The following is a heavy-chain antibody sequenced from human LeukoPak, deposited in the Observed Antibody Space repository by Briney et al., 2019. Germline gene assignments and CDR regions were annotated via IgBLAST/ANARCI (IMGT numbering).Heavy chain of an antibody. CDR1: GFTFSSYA. J-gene: IGHJ4*02. CDR2: ISGSGGST. D-gene: IGHD5-12*01. CDR3: AKDRGYSGYSQIFDY. Sequence: GGSLRLSCAASGFTFSSYAMSWVRQAPGKGLEWVSAISGSGGSTYYADSVKGRFTISRDNSKNTLYLQMNSLRAEDTAVYYCAKDRGYSGYSQIFDYWGQGILVTVSS. V-gene: IGHV3-23*01.